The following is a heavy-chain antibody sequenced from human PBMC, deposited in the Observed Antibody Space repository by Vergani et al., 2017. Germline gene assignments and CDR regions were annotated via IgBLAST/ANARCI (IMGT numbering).Heavy chain of an antibody. CDR3: ARASQLYYFDY. D-gene: IGHD1-1*01. V-gene: IGHV4-39*07. J-gene: IGHJ4*02. Sequence: QLQLQESGPGLVKPSETLSLTCTVSGGSISSSSYYWGWIRQPPGKGLEWIGSIYYSGSTYYNPSLKSRVTISVDTSKNQFSLKLSSATAADTAVYYCARASQLYYFDYWGQGTLVTVSS. CDR2: IYYSGST. CDR1: GGSISSSSYY.